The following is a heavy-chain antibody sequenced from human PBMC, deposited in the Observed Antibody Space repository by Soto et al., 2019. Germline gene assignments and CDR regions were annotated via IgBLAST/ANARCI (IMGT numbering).Heavy chain of an antibody. J-gene: IGHJ6*02. CDR3: ARFNGYYDFYYYYYGMDV. V-gene: IGHV4-59*01. CDR2: IYYSGIT. D-gene: IGHD3-22*01. CDR1: GGSMSSYY. Sequence: ETLSLTCTVAGGSMSSYYWSWIRQQPGKGLEWIKYIYYSGITNYNPSLKSRVTISVDTSKNQFSLKLSSVTAADTAVYYCARFNGYYDFYYYYYGMDVWGQGTTVTVSS.